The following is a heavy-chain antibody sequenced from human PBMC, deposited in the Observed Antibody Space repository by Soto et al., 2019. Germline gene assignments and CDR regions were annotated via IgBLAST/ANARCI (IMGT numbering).Heavy chain of an antibody. Sequence: GGSLRLSCAASGFMFSAYWMSWVRQAPGKGLEWVANIRGDGGKIYYVDSVKGRFTISRDNAKRSLYLQMNSLRAEDTAVYYCARDFYGGYTYGPGDYWGQGALVPVSS. D-gene: IGHD5-18*01. V-gene: IGHV3-7*01. J-gene: IGHJ4*02. CDR2: IRGDGGKI. CDR1: GFMFSAYW. CDR3: ARDFYGGYTYGPGDY.